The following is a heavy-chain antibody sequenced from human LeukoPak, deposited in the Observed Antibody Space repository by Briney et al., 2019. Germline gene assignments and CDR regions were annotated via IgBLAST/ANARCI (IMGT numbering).Heavy chain of an antibody. J-gene: IGHJ4*02. CDR2: IYYSGNT. CDR1: GVSISSSNSY. CDR3: ARDLPGVTGYTYGRGIDY. Sequence: SETLSLTCTVSGVSISSSNSYWGWIRQPPGKGLEWIGSIYYSGNTYYNASLKSQVSISIDTSKNQFSLKLTSVTAADTAVYYCARDLPGVTGYTYGRGIDYWGQGTLVTVSS. V-gene: IGHV4-39*02. D-gene: IGHD5-18*01.